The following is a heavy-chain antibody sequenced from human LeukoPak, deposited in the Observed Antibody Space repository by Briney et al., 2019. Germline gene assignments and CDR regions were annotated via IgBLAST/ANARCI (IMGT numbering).Heavy chain of an antibody. CDR3: ARTGRDSYGYIPNDY. Sequence: KPSETLSLTCAVYGGSFSGYYWSWIRQPPGKGLEWIGEINHSGSTNYNPSLKSRVTISVDTSKNQFSLKLSSVTAADTAVYYCARTGRDSYGYIPNDYWGQGTLVTVSS. D-gene: IGHD5-18*01. CDR1: GGSFSGYY. V-gene: IGHV4-34*01. J-gene: IGHJ4*02. CDR2: INHSGST.